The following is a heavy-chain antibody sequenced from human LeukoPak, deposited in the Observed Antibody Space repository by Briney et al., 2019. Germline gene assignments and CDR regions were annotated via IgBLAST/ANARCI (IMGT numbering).Heavy chain of an antibody. V-gene: IGHV1-2*02. CDR1: GYTFTGYY. Sequence: VKVSCKASGYTFTGYYMHWVRQAPGQGLEWMGWINPNSGGTNYAQKFQGRVTMTRDTSISTAYMELSRLRSDDTAVYYCATYYYDSGGYYPSFDYWGQGTLVTVSS. CDR2: INPNSGGT. D-gene: IGHD3-22*01. J-gene: IGHJ4*02. CDR3: ATYYYDSGGYYPSFDY.